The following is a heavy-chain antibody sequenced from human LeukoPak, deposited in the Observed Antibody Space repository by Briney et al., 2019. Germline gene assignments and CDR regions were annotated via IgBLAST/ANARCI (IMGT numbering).Heavy chain of an antibody. J-gene: IGHJ4*02. D-gene: IGHD1-26*01. CDR1: GGSISSSSYY. V-gene: IGHV4-39*01. CDR2: IYYSGST. CDR3: ARGSFVSGSYSYYFDY. Sequence: SETLSLTCTVSGGSISSSSYYWGWIRQPPGKGLEWIGSIYYSGSTYYNPSLESRVTISVDTSKNQFSLKLSSVTAADTAVYYCARGSFVSGSYSYYFDYWGQGTLVTVSS.